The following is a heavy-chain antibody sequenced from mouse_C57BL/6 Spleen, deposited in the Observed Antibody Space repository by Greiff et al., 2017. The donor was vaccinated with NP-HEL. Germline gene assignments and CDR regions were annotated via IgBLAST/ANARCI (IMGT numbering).Heavy chain of an antibody. CDR3: ARWSSGYFWYFGY. D-gene: IGHD3-2*02. CDR1: GYAFTNYL. V-gene: IGHV1-54*01. J-gene: IGHJ2*01. Sequence: VHLVQPGAELVRPGTSVKVSCKASGYAFTNYLIEWVKQRPGQGLEWIGVINPGSGGTNYNEKFKGKATLTVDTSSSTAYLQLSSLTSEDSAVYVCARWSSGYFWYFGYWGQGTTLTVSS. CDR2: INPGSGGT.